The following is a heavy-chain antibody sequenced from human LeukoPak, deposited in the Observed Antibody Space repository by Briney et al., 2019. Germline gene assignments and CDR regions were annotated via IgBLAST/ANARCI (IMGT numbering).Heavy chain of an antibody. D-gene: IGHD5-24*01. CDR3: ARDDGYNRFGFDY. V-gene: IGHV1-2*04. CDR1: GYTFTDYY. J-gene: IGHJ4*02. Sequence: ASVKVSCKASGYTFTDYYIHWVRQAPGQGLEWMGWIHPYSGGAGHAQKFQGWVSMTRDTSISTAYMELPSLKSDDTAMYYCARDDGYNRFGFDYWGQGTLVTVSS. CDR2: IHPYSGGA.